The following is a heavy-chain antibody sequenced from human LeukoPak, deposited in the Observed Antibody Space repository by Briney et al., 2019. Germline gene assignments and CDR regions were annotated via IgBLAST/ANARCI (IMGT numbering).Heavy chain of an antibody. D-gene: IGHD3-22*01. Sequence: GSLRLSCAASGFTFSSYAMSWVRQAPGKGLEWVSAISGSGGSTYYADSVKGRFTISRDNSENTLYLQMHSLRAEDTAVYYCARDRPNYYGSDGHYYRRDGDYWGRGTLVSVSS. J-gene: IGHJ4*02. CDR3: ARDRPNYYGSDGHYYRRDGDY. CDR1: GFTFSSYA. V-gene: IGHV3-23*01. CDR2: ISGSGGST.